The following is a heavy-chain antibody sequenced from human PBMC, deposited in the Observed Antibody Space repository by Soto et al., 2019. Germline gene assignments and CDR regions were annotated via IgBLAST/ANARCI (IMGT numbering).Heavy chain of an antibody. Sequence: QVQLVQSGAEVKKPGSSVKVSCKASGGTFSSYAISWVRQAPGQGLEWMGGIIPILGTANYAQKFQGRVTITADESTSSAYMKLSWLRSEDTAVYYCARPVPAAGYYYGMDVWGQGTTVTVSS. V-gene: IGHV1-69*12. D-gene: IGHD2-2*01. CDR1: GGTFSSYA. CDR2: IIPILGTA. J-gene: IGHJ6*02. CDR3: ARPVPAAGYYYGMDV.